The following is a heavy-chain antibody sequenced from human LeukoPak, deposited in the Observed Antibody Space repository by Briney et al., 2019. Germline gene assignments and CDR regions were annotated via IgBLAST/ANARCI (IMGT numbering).Heavy chain of an antibody. CDR3: TRAVAGHPD. V-gene: IGHV4-34*01. Sequence: SETLSLTCTVSGVPFSNYYWSWVRQSPRQGLEWIGEINHSGYTNYNPSLKSRVTMSIDTSKNQFSLKLTSVTAADAGVYYCTRAVAGHPDWGQGTLVTVSS. CDR1: GVPFSNYY. J-gene: IGHJ4*02. CDR2: INHSGYT. D-gene: IGHD6-19*01.